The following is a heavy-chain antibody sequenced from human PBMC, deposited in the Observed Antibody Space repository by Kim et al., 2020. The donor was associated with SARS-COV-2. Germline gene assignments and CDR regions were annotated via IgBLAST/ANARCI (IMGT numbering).Heavy chain of an antibody. V-gene: IGHV1-3*01. D-gene: IGHD1-1*01. J-gene: IGHJ5*02. CDR2: INAGNGNT. CDR3: ARVIRLERRWWFDP. CDR1: GYTFTSYA. Sequence: ASVKVSCKASGYTFTSYAMHWVRQAPGQRLEWMGWINAGNGNTKYSQKFQGRVTITRDTSASTAYMELSSLRSEDTAVYYCARVIRLERRWWFDPWGQGTLVTVSS.